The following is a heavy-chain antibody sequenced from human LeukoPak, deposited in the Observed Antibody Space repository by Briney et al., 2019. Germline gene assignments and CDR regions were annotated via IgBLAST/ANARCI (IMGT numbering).Heavy chain of an antibody. Sequence: GASVKVSCKASGGTFSSYAISWVRQAPGQGLEWMGGIIPIFGTANYAQKFQGRVTITTDESTSTAYMELSSLRSEDTAVYYCARTAGQRTKHYYYYMDVWGKGTTVTVSS. V-gene: IGHV1-69*05. CDR1: GGTFSSYA. CDR2: IIPIFGTA. CDR3: ARTAGQRTKHYYYYMDV. D-gene: IGHD1/OR15-1a*01. J-gene: IGHJ6*03.